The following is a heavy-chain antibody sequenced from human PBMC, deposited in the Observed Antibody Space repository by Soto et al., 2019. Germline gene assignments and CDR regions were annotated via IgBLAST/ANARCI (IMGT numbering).Heavy chain of an antibody. CDR1: GLSITDSEMG. Sequence: QVTLKESGPVLVKPPETLTLRCTVSGLSITDSEMGVSWIRQPPGQPLEWLAHIDSSGEKSYRTFLKSRLAISKDTSKSQIVLTMTNMDPADTATYYCARRHLAVAVSPGFDPWGQGIPVTVSS. V-gene: IGHV2-26*01. J-gene: IGHJ5*02. CDR2: IDSSGEK. D-gene: IGHD6-19*01. CDR3: ARRHLAVAVSPGFDP.